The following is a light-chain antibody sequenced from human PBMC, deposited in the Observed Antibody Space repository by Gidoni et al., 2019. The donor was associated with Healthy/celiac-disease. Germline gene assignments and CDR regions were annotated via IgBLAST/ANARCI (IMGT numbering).Light chain of an antibody. CDR2: KDS. V-gene: IGLV3-25*03. CDR3: QSADSSGTSYI. CDR1: ALPKQY. J-gene: IGLJ1*01. Sequence: YELTQPPSGSVSPGQTASITCSGDALPKQYAYWYQQKPGTAPVLVIYKDSNSPSGIPELFSCASSGTTFTLTISAVQAEDEADYYCQSADSSGTSYIFGTGTKVTVL.